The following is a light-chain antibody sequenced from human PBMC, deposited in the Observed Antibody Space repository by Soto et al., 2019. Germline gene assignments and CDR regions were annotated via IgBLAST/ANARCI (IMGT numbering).Light chain of an antibody. CDR3: EQGSNWPIN. CDR2: DAS. J-gene: IGKJ5*01. Sequence: EIVLTQSPATLSLSPGERATLSCRASQSVSSYLAWYQQKPGQAPRLLIYDASNRATGIPARFSGTGSGTDFNLPNSSLEPEDFAVYYCEQGSNWPINLGQGSRLEIK. CDR1: QSVSSY. V-gene: IGKV3-11*01.